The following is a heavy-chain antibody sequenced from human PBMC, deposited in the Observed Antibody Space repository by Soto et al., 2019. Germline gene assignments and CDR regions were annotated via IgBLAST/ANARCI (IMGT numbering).Heavy chain of an antibody. J-gene: IGHJ6*02. Sequence: GESLKISCKSSGYSFSSYWIAWVRLMPGKGLEWMRSIYPDVSDTKYSPSFQGQVTISADKSISAAYLQWSSLKASDTAIYYCARNSLTGYYNYYYSMDVWGQGTRGTVSS. V-gene: IGHV5-51*01. CDR1: GYSFSSYW. CDR3: ARNSLTGYYNYYYSMDV. CDR2: IYPDVSDT. D-gene: IGHD3-9*01.